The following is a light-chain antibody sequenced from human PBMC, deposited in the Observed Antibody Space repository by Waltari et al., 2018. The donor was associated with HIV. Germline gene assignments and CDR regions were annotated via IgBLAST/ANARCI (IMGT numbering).Light chain of an antibody. CDR1: RSHIGAAYD. CDR2: GSG. CDR3: QSYDSSLTGSV. Sequence: QSVLTQPPSVSGAPGPRVTISCTGSRSHIGAAYDLHRYQQLPGTAPKLLIYGSGNRPSGVPDRFSGSKSGTSASLAITGLQAEDEADYYCQSYDSSLTGSVFGGGTKLTVL. J-gene: IGLJ2*01. V-gene: IGLV1-40*01.